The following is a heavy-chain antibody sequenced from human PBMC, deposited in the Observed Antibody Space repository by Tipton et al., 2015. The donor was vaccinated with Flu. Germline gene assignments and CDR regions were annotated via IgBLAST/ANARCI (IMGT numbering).Heavy chain of an antibody. CDR1: GFTFDDYA. V-gene: IGHV3-43*02. CDR3: AKDMGGYYDCWSGYPTRGYGIDV. CDR2: ISGDGGST. D-gene: IGHD3-3*01. J-gene: IGHJ6*02. Sequence: LSLTCAASGFTFDDYAMNWVRQAPGKGLEWVSLISGDGGSTYYADSVKGRFTISRDNSKNSLYLQMNSLRTEDTALYYCAKDMGGYYDCWSGYPTRGYGIDVWGQVTTVTVSS.